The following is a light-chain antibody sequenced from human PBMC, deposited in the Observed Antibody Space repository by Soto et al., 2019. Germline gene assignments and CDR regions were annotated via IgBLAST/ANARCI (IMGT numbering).Light chain of an antibody. CDR3: SLYTSENTYV. CDR1: STDFVSYNR. Sequence: QPPSVSGSPGQSVTISCTGTSTDFVSYNRVSWYQQPPGTAPKLIIYEASNRPSGVPDRFSGSKSGNTASLTISGLQAADEADYYCSLYTSENTYVFGTGTKVTVL. CDR2: EAS. J-gene: IGLJ1*01. V-gene: IGLV2-18*01.